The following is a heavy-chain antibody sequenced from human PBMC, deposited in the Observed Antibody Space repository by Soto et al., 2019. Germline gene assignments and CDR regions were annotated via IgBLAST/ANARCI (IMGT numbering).Heavy chain of an antibody. V-gene: IGHV3-30*18. Sequence: LRLSCAASGFTFSSYCMHWVRQAPGKGLEWVAVISYDGSNKYYADSVKGRFTISRDNSKNTLYLQMNSLRAEDTAVYYCAKGVSVVVPAAPDYWGQGTLVTVSS. CDR2: ISYDGSNK. CDR3: AKGVSVVVPAAPDY. D-gene: IGHD2-2*01. J-gene: IGHJ4*02. CDR1: GFTFSSYC.